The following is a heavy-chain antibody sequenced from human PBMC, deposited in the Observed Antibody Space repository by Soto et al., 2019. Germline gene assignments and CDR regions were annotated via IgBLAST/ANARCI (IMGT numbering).Heavy chain of an antibody. CDR2: IDPSASYT. V-gene: IGHV5-10-1*01. D-gene: IGHD6-6*01. CDR1: GYSFTSYW. Sequence: GASVKVSCKGSGYSFTSYWISWVRQMPGKVLEWMGRIDPSASYTNYSPSFQGHVTISDDKSISTAYLQWSCLKASDTAMYYCARQKLGYYYYYGMDVWGQGTTVTVSS. J-gene: IGHJ6*02. CDR3: ARQKLGYYYYYGMDV.